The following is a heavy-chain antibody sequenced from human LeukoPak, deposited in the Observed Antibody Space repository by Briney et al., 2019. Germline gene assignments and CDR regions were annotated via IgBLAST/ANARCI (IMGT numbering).Heavy chain of an antibody. CDR3: ARLGAYNWNDEIWFDP. CDR1: GYTFTSYW. D-gene: IGHD1-20*01. J-gene: IGHJ5*02. Sequence: GESLKISGQGSGYTFTSYWISWVGQLPGRGLGGLGRIYPSDSYTNYSPSFQGHVTISADKSISTAYLQWSSLKASDTAMYYCARLGAYNWNDEIWFDPWGQGTLVTVSS. CDR2: IYPSDSYT. V-gene: IGHV5-10-1*01.